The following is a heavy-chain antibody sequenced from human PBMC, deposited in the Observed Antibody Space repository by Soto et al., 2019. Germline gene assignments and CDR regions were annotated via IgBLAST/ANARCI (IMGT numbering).Heavy chain of an antibody. CDR1: GFTFSSYA. CDR3: AKDLRMVYARSVFDY. V-gene: IGHV3-23*01. Sequence: GGSLRLSCAASGFTFSSYAMSWFRQAPGKGLEWVSAISGSGGSTYYADSVKGRFTISRDNSKNTLYLQMNSLRAEDTAVYYCAKDLRMVYARSVFDYWGQGTLVTVSS. CDR2: ISGSGGST. J-gene: IGHJ4*02. D-gene: IGHD2-8*01.